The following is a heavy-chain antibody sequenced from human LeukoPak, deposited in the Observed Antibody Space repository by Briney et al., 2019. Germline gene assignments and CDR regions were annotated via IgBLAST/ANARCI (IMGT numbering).Heavy chain of an antibody. J-gene: IGHJ4*02. CDR1: GFTFSSYW. Sequence: GGSLRLSCAASGFTFSSYWMSWVRQAPGKGLEWVANINQDGSEKNYVDSVKGPFTISRDNAKNSLYLQMNGLRAEDTAVYYCARDSNRKTTYYYDSSGYYRYWGQGTLVTVSS. CDR3: ARDSNRKTTYYYDSSGYYRY. V-gene: IGHV3-7*01. D-gene: IGHD3-22*01. CDR2: INQDGSEK.